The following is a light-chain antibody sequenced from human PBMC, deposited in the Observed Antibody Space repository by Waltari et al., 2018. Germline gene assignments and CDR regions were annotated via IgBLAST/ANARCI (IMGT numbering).Light chain of an antibody. J-gene: IGKJ4*01. V-gene: IGKV3-11*01. Sequence: EIVLTQSPATLSLSPGGRATLSCRASQSIQRYLGWYQQKPGQAPRLLIYHAYNRATGVPARFSGSGSETDFTLTISSQEPEDSAIYYCQQRADWPLTFGGGTTVEIK. CDR1: QSIQRY. CDR2: HAY. CDR3: QQRADWPLT.